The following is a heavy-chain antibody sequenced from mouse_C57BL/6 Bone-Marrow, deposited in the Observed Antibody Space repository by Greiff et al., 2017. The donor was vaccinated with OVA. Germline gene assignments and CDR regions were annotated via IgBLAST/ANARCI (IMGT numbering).Heavy chain of an antibody. D-gene: IGHD1-1*01. CDR2: IYPGDGDT. V-gene: IGHV1-82*01. CDR3: ARYYGSRDYYAMDY. J-gene: IGHJ4*01. Sequence: VQLQQSGPELVKPGASVKISCKASGYAFSSSWMNWVKQRPGKGLEWIGRIYPGDGDTNYNGKFKGKATLTADKSSRTAYMQLSSLTSEDSAVYFCARYYGSRDYYAMDYWGQGTSVTVSS. CDR1: GYAFSSSW.